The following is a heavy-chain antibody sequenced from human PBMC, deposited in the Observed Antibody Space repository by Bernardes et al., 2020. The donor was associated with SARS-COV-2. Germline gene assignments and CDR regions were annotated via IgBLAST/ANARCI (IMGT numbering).Heavy chain of an antibody. CDR1: GHTASSYC. J-gene: IGHJ6*02. D-gene: IGHD3-10*01. V-gene: IGHV3-74*01. CDR2: ANSDGSNT. Sequence: TPACAASGHTASSYCMPCVRQAPGKGRVWVSRANSDGSNTIHADSVKGRFSISRDRSKNMASMQMNSLKAEDTAVYDCARKTGHDYGMDMLGEGTTVTVSS. CDR3: ARKTGHDYGMDM.